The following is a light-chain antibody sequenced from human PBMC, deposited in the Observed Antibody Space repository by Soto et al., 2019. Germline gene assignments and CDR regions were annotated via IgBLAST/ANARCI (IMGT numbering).Light chain of an antibody. CDR1: QSVSSAL. V-gene: IGKV3-20*01. CDR2: STS. CDR3: QQYSSSYSYT. Sequence: EIVLTQSPATLSLSPGERATLSCRASQSVSSALFVWYQQTPGLPPSLLIYSTSSRASGVPDRFSGSGSGTEFTLTISSVVPDDSAVYYCQQYSSSYSYTFGQGTKLAIK. J-gene: IGKJ2*01.